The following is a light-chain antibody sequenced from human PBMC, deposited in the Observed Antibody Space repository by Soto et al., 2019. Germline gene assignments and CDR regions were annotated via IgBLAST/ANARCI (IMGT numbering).Light chain of an antibody. V-gene: IGLV2-14*01. CDR1: SSDIGRYNY. CDR2: EVN. CDR3: TSCITANTRCV. J-gene: IGLJ1*01. Sequence: QSALAEPACVSESPGQSITVSCTGTSSDIGRYNYVSWFQQHPGKVPKLVIFEVNYRPSGVSDRFSGSKSGNTASLTITGLQAEDEADYYCTSCITANTRCVFGSGTKVTVL.